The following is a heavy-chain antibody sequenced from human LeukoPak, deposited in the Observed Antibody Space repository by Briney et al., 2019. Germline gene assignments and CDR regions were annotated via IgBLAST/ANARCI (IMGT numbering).Heavy chain of an antibody. J-gene: IGHJ3*02. CDR3: ARLSQQTFDI. V-gene: IGHV1-2*02. CDR2: IDPKTGGT. Sequence: ASVKVSCKASGYTFTDYHLHWVRQAPGQGLEWMGWIDPKTGGTNYAQKQNFQGRITMTRDTSTSTVYMELSSLRSDDTAVYYCARLSQQTFDIWGQGTLVTVSS. CDR1: GYTFTDYH.